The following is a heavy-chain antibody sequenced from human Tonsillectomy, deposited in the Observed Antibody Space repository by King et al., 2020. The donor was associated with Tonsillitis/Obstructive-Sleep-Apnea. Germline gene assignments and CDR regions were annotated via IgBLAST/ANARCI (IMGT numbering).Heavy chain of an antibody. Sequence: VQLVESGGGLVQPGGSLRLSCAASGFTFSSYSMNWVRQAPGKGLEWVSYISSSSRTIYYADSVKGRFTISRDTAKNSLYLQMNSLRDEDTAVYYCARVPPGDPAYNWFDPWGQGTLVTVSS. CDR2: ISSSSRTI. CDR1: GFTFSSYS. CDR3: ARVPPGDPAYNWFDP. J-gene: IGHJ5*02. D-gene: IGHD7-27*01. V-gene: IGHV3-48*02.